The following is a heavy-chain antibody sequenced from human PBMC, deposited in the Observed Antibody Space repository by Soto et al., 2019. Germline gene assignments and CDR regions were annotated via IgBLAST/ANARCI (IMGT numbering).Heavy chain of an antibody. Sequence: QVQLVQSGAEVKKPGASVKVSCKASGYTFTSYGISWVRQAPGQGLEWMGWISAYNGNTNYAQKLQGRVTMTTDTPTSKPYMELGSLKSDAAAVYYGARHAGHAPRSFDYWGQGTLVTVSS. CDR3: ARHAGHAPRSFDY. D-gene: IGHD2-2*01. J-gene: IGHJ4*02. CDR1: GYTFTSYG. V-gene: IGHV1-18*01. CDR2: ISAYNGNT.